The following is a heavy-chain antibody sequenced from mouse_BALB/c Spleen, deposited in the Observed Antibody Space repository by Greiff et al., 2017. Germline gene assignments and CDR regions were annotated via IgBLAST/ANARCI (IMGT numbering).Heavy chain of an antibody. J-gene: IGHJ2*01. CDR2: INPNNGDT. CDR1: GYTFTDYY. V-gene: IGHV1-26*01. CDR3: ARGRGHLRGYFDY. D-gene: IGHD1-1*01. Sequence: EVQLHQSGPELVKPGASVTMSCKASGYTFTDYYMKWVKQRHGKSLVWIGDINPNNGDTFYNQKFKGKATLTVDKSSSTAYMQLNSLTSEDSAVYYCARGRGHLRGYFDYWGQGTTLTVSS.